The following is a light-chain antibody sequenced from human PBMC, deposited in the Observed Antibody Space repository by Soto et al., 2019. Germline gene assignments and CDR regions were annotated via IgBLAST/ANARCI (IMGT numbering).Light chain of an antibody. J-gene: IGKJ5*01. CDR3: PHGGT. CDR2: DAS. V-gene: IGKV3-11*01. Sequence: EIVLTQSPATLSLSPGERATVSCRASQSVSNYLGWYQQKPGQAPRLLIYDASNRATGSPARVSGSGSGTDFTLTISSLEPEDLAVYYCPHGGTFGQGTRLEIK. CDR1: QSVSNY.